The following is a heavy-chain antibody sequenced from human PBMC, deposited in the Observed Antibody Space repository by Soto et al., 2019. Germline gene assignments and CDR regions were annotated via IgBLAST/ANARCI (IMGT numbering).Heavy chain of an antibody. CDR1: GFTFSSYA. Sequence: GGSLRLSCAASGFTFSSYAMIWVRQAPGKGLEWVSAISGSGGSTYYADSVKGRFTISRDNSKNTLYLQMNSLRAEDTAVYYCAKGLTIFGVVPPGGYWGQGTLVTVSS. J-gene: IGHJ4*02. V-gene: IGHV3-23*01. D-gene: IGHD3-3*01. CDR2: ISGSGGST. CDR3: AKGLTIFGVVPPGGY.